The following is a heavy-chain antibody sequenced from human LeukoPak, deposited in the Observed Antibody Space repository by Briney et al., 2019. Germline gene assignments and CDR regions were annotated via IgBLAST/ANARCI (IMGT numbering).Heavy chain of an antibody. D-gene: IGHD6-19*01. V-gene: IGHV4-39*01. CDR3: ARHSSGWGYYFDY. Sequence: SETLSLTCTVSGGSISSSSYYWGWIRQPPGKGLEWIGSIYYSGSTYYNPSLKSRVIIPVDTSKNQFSLKLSSVTAADTAVYYCARHSSGWGYYFDYWGQGTLVTVSS. CDR1: GGSISSSSYY. J-gene: IGHJ4*02. CDR2: IYYSGST.